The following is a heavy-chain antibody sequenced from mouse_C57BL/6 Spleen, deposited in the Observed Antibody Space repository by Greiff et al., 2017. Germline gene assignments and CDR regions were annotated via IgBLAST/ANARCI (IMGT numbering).Heavy chain of an antibody. CDR1: GFTFSDYG. V-gene: IGHV5-17*01. J-gene: IGHJ2*01. D-gene: IGHD1-1*01. CDR2: ISSGSSTI. CDR3: ARCYGSSYDFDY. Sequence: EVQLVESGGGLVKPGGSLKLSCAASGFTFSDYGMHWVRQAPEKGLEWVAYISSGSSTIYYPDKVKGRFTISRDNAKNTLFLQMPSLRSEDTAMYYWARCYGSSYDFDYWGQGTTLTVSS.